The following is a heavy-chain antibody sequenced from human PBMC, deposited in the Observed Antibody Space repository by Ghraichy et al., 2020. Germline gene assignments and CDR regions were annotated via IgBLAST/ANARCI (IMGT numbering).Heavy chain of an antibody. Sequence: ASVKVSCKASGYTFTGYYMHWVRQAPGQGLEWMGWINPNSGGTNYAQKFQGRVTMTRDTSISTAYMELSRLRSDDTAVYYCARVPRVAATLRYFDYWGQGTLVTVSS. J-gene: IGHJ4*02. D-gene: IGHD2-15*01. CDR2: INPNSGGT. CDR1: GYTFTGYY. CDR3: ARVPRVAATLRYFDY. V-gene: IGHV1-2*02.